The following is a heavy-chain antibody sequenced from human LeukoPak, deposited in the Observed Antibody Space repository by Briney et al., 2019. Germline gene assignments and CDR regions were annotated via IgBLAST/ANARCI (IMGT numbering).Heavy chain of an antibody. CDR3: MYSSSWYGD. J-gene: IGHJ4*02. V-gene: IGHV3-74*03. CDR2: IRGDGRAT. CDR1: GFIFTDYW. Sequence: GGSLRLSCAASGFIFTDYWIHWVRQAPGKELVWVARIRGDGRATTYADSVKGRFTISRDNSKNTLYLQMNSLRAEDAAVYYCMYSSSWYGDWGQGTLVTVSS. D-gene: IGHD6-13*01.